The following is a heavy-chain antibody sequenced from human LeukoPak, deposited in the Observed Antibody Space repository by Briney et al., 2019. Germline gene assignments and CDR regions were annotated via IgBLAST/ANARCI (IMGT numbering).Heavy chain of an antibody. CDR1: GGSISSYY. CDR2: IYYGGST. J-gene: IGHJ3*02. Sequence: SETLSLTCTVSGGSISSYYWSWIRQPPGKGLEWIGYIYYGGSTNYNPSLKSRVPISVDTSKNQFSLKLSSVTAADTAVYYCARAPPYYDSSGYYFPDAFDIWGQGTMVTVSS. CDR3: ARAPPYYDSSGYYFPDAFDI. V-gene: IGHV4-59*01. D-gene: IGHD3-22*01.